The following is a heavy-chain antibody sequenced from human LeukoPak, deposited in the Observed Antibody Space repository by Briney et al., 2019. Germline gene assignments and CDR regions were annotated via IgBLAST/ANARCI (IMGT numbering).Heavy chain of an antibody. CDR1: GGSFSGYY. V-gene: IGHV4-34*01. J-gene: IGHJ4*02. D-gene: IGHD1-26*01. CDR3: ARFNSGSYQHYFDY. CDR2: INHSGST. Sequence: SETLSLTCAVYGGSFSGYYWSWIRQPPGKGLEWIGEINHSGSTNYNPSLKSRVTISVDTSKNQFSLKLSSVTAADTAVYYCARFNSGSYQHYFDYWGQGTLVTVSS.